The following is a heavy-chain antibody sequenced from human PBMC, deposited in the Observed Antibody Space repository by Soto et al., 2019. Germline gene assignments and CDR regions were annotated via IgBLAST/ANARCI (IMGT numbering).Heavy chain of an antibody. D-gene: IGHD3-22*01. CDR2: VSGSGGST. Sequence: GGSLRLSCAASGFTFSSYAMSWVRQAPGKGLEWVSSVSGSGGSTYYADSVKGRFTISRDNSKNTLSLQMNSLRAEDTAIYYCAKREELYYDSSGFVYYFAYWGQGT. V-gene: IGHV3-23*01. J-gene: IGHJ4*02. CDR1: GFTFSSYA. CDR3: AKREELYYDSSGFVYYFAY.